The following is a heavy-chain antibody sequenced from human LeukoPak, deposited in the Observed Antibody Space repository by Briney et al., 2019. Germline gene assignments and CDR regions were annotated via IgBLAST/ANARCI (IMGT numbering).Heavy chain of an antibody. D-gene: IGHD4-17*01. CDR3: ARDIDGDYGGGGFDD. CDR2: ISSGSSDT. J-gene: IGHJ4*02. Sequence: GGSLRLSCVASGFTFSDYNMSWIRQAPGKGLEWLSYISSGSSDTNYADSVKGRFTISRDNAKKSLYLQMNSLRAEDTAVYYCARDIDGDYGGGGFDDWGQGTLVTVSS. V-gene: IGHV3-11*06. CDR1: GFTFSDYN.